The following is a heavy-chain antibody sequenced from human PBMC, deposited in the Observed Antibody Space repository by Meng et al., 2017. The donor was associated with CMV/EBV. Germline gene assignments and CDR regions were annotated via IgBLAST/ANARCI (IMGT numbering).Heavy chain of an antibody. CDR2: IKQDGSEK. D-gene: IGHD3-10*01. CDR3: ARDGFSRDNTMVRGVIITVVHYYYGMDV. CDR1: GFTFSSYW. J-gene: IGHJ6*02. Sequence: GESLKISCAASGFTFSSYWMSWVRQAPGKGLEWVANIKQDGSEKYYVDSVKGRFTISRDNAKNSLYLQMNSLRAEDTAVYDCARDGFSRDNTMVRGVIITVVHYYYGMDVWGQGTTVTVSS. V-gene: IGHV3-7*01.